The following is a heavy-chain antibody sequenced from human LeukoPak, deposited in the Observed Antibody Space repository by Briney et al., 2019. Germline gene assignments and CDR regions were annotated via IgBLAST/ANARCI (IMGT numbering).Heavy chain of an antibody. CDR1: GGSISSGDYY. J-gene: IGHJ4*02. CDR3: ASITMVRGVNY. V-gene: IGHV4-30-4*08. CDR2: IYYSGST. Sequence: SETLSLTCTVSGGSISSGDYYWSWSRQAPGKSLEWIGYIYYSGSTYYNPSLKSRVTISADTSKNQFSLKLSSVTAADTAVYYCASITMVRGVNYWGQGTLVTVSS. D-gene: IGHD3-10*01.